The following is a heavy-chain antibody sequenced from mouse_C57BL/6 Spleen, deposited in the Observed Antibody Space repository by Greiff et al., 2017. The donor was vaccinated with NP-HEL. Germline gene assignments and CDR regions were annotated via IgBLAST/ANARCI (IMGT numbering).Heavy chain of an antibody. CDR2: ISYSGST. V-gene: IGHV3-8*01. J-gene: IGHJ1*03. CDR3: ARNDYGNYGWYFDV. D-gene: IGHD2-1*01. CDR1: GYSITSDY. Sequence: VQLKQSGPGLAKPSQTLSLTCSVTGYSITSDYWNWIRKFPGNKLEYMGYISYSGSTYYNPSLKSRISITRDTSKNQYYLQLNSVTTEDTATYYCARNDYGNYGWYFDVWGTGTTVTVSS.